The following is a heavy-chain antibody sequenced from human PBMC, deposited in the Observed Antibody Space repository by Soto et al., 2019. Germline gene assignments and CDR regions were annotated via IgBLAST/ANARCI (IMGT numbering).Heavy chain of an antibody. CDR2: LYTGGSA. CDR3: ARSFNDWTTYFDY. V-gene: IGHV3-53*01. J-gene: IGHJ4*02. Sequence: GGSLRLSCAASGFSVTDHYMTWVRQAPGKGLEWVSVLYTGGSAYYGDSVKGRFTISRDSSTDTLYLQMNSLKVGDTAFYFCARSFNDWTTYFDYWSEGTLVTVSS. CDR1: GFSVTDHY. D-gene: IGHD3-9*01.